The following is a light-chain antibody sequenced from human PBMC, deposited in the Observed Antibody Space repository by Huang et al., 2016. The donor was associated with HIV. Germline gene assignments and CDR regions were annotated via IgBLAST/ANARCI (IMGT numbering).Light chain of an antibody. J-gene: IGKJ4*01. CDR2: DAS. V-gene: IGKV3-11*01. CDR1: QIVSSY. Sequence: EIVLTQSPATLSLSPGEIATLSCRASQIVSSYLAWYQQKPGQAPRLLIYDASNRATGIPARFSGSGSGTDFTLTISSLEPEDFAVYYCQQRSNWAPITFGGGTKVEIK. CDR3: QQRSNWAPIT.